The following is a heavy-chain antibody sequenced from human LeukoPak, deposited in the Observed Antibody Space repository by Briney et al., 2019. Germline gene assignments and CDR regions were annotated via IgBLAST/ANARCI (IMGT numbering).Heavy chain of an antibody. J-gene: IGHJ4*02. CDR1: GFTFSSYA. CDR2: ISGSGGST. CDR3: AKDGQSFEF. V-gene: IGHV3-23*01. Sequence: GGSLRLSCAASGFTFSSYAMSWVRQAPGKGLEWVSAISGSGGSTYYADSVKGRFTISRDNAKNSVYLQLNNLRVEDTAIYYCAKDGQSFEFWGQGTLVTVSS.